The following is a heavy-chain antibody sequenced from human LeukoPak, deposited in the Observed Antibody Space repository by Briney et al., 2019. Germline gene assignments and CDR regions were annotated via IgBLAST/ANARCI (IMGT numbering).Heavy chain of an antibody. CDR1: GFTFSSYG. CDR2: ISYDGSDK. CDR3: AKDRGLWFGELYRHPDY. Sequence: SGGSLRLSCAASGFTFSSYGMHWVRQAQGQGPEWGAGISYDGSDKYYADSVKGRFTISRDNSRNPLYLQMNSLRAEDTAVYYCAKDRGLWFGELYRHPDYWGQGTLVTVSS. V-gene: IGHV3-30*18. J-gene: IGHJ4*02. D-gene: IGHD3-10*01.